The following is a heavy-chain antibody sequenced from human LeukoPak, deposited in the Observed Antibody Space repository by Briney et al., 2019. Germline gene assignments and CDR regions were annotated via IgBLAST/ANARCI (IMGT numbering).Heavy chain of an antibody. CDR1: GFTLSGND. J-gene: IGHJ4*02. CDR3: ARGRHISGYYSTFFDY. CDR2: IIIAGDT. D-gene: IGHD3-3*01. V-gene: IGHV3-13*01. Sequence: PGGSLRLSCAASGFTLSGNDMHWVRQVTGKGLERVSGIIIAGDTYYPDSVKGRFSISRENAKNSLYLQMNSLRAEDTAVYYCARGRHISGYYSTFFDYWGQGALVTVSS.